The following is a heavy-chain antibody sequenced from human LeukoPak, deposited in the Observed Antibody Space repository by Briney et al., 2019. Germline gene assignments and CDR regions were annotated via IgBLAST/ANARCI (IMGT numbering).Heavy chain of an antibody. CDR3: AHAYGDYFDY. D-gene: IGHD4-17*01. Sequence: SGPTLVKPTQTLTLTCTFSWFSLSTRGVGVGWIRQPPGKTLEWLALIYWDDDKRYSPSLKGRLTITKDTSKNQVVLTMTNMDPVDTATYYRAHAYGDYFDYWGQGTLVTVSS. J-gene: IGHJ4*02. CDR1: WFSLSTRGVG. CDR2: IYWDDDK. V-gene: IGHV2-5*02.